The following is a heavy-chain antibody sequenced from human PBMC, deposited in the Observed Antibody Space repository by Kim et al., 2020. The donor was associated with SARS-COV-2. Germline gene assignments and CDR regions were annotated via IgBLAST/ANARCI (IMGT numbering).Heavy chain of an antibody. V-gene: IGHV3-23*01. CDR1: GFTFSSYA. D-gene: IGHD5-12*01. CDR3: GKHSGYDCDYGMDV. Sequence: LSLTCAASGFTFSSYAMSWVRQAPGKGLEWVSAISGSGGSTYYADSVKGRLTISRDNSKNTLYLQMNSLRAEDTAVYYCGKHSGYDCDYGMDVWGQGTTVTVSS. CDR2: ISGSGGST. J-gene: IGHJ6*02.